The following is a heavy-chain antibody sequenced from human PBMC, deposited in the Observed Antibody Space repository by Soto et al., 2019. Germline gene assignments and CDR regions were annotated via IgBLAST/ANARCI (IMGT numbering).Heavy chain of an antibody. CDR3: ARVRDLFDY. V-gene: IGHV4-61*01. J-gene: IGHJ4*02. CDR1: GGSVSSGSYY. CDR2: IYYSGST. Sequence: SETLSLTCTVSGGSVSSGSYYWSWIRQPPGKGLEWIGYIYYSGSTNYNPSLKCRVTISVDTSKNQFSLKLSSVTAADTAVYYCARVRDLFDYWGQGTLVTVSS.